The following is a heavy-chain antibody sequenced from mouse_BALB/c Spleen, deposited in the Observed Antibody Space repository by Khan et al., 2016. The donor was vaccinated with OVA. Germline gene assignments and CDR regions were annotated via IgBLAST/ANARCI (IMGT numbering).Heavy chain of an antibody. CDR3: ARRNYFGYTIAY. CDR1: GHTFTDYY. D-gene: IGHD1-2*01. V-gene: IGHV1-77*01. Sequence: QVQLQQSGAELARPGASVKLSCKASGHTFTDYYINWVKQRTGQGLEWIGEISPGSGDTYYNEKFKGKATLTADKSSSTAYMQLNSLTSEASAVXFCARRNYFGYTIAYWGQGTPVTVSA. J-gene: IGHJ3*01. CDR2: ISPGSGDT.